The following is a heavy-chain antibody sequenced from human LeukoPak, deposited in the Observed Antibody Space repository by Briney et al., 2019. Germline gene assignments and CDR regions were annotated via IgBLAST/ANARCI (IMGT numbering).Heavy chain of an antibody. CDR1: GFTFSSYS. CDR2: ISSSSSTI. D-gene: IGHD6-13*01. CDR3: ARDFFPIVDSSWYEIGY. J-gene: IGHJ4*02. Sequence: GGSLGLSCAASGFTFSSYSMNWVRQAPGKGLEWVSYISSSSSTIYYADSVKGRFTISRDNAKNSLYLQMNSLRAEDTAVYYCARDFFPIVDSSWYEIGYWGQGTLVTVSS. V-gene: IGHV3-48*04.